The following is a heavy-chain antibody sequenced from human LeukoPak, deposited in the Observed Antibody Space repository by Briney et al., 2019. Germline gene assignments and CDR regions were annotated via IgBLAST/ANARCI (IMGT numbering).Heavy chain of an antibody. V-gene: IGHV3-23*01. CDR1: GFAFSTYW. CDR2: LSGSGITT. D-gene: IGHD6-19*01. J-gene: IGHJ4*01. Sequence: GGSLRLSCAASGFAFSTYWMDWVRQAPGKGLEWVSTLSGSGITTYYADSVKGRFTISRDNSKNTLYLQMNSLRAEDTAVYYCAKGIYSSGWSYFDYWGHGTLVTVSS. CDR3: AKGIYSSGWSYFDY.